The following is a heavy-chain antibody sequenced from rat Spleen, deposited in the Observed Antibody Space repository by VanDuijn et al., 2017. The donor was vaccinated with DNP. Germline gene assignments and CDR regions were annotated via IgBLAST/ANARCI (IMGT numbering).Heavy chain of an antibody. V-gene: IGHV5S10*01. CDR3: ARGSTSIYWYFDF. Sequence: EVQLVESGGGLVQPGRSLKLSCAASGFSFSDYNMAWVRQAPKKGLEWVATIIYDASRTYYRDSVKGRFTISRDNAKSSLYLQMNSLKSEDTATYYCARGSTSIYWYFDFWGPGTMVTVSS. CDR2: IIYDASRT. CDR1: GFSFSDYN. D-gene: IGHD3-1*01. J-gene: IGHJ1*01.